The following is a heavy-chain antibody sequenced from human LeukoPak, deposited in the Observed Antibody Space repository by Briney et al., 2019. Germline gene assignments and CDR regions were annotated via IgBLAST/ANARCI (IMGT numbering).Heavy chain of an antibody. Sequence: GGSLRLSCSASGFTLGTYAMNWVRQAPGKGLECVSTISGSGSSTYYTDSVKGRFTISRDSSKNTLYLQMNSLRAEDTAVYYCAKGREAYSGSYTPFDSWGRGILVTVSS. V-gene: IGHV3-23*01. J-gene: IGHJ4*02. CDR2: ISGSGSST. D-gene: IGHD1-26*01. CDR3: AKGREAYSGSYTPFDS. CDR1: GFTLGTYA.